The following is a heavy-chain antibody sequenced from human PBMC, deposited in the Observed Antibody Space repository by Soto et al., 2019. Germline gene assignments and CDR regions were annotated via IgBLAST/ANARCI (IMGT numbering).Heavy chain of an antibody. CDR1: GYTLTELS. Sequence: ASVKVSCKDSGYTLTELSMHWVRQAPGKGLEWMGGFDPEDGETIYAQKFQGRVTMTEDTSTDTAYMELSSLRPEDTAVYYCATALYCSGGSCYPYYYYGMDVWGQGTTVTVSS. D-gene: IGHD2-15*01. CDR3: ATALYCSGGSCYPYYYYGMDV. CDR2: FDPEDGET. J-gene: IGHJ6*02. V-gene: IGHV1-24*01.